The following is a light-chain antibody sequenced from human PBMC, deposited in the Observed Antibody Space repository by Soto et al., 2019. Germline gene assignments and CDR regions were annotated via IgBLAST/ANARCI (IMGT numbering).Light chain of an antibody. CDR1: QSVRSTY. J-gene: IGKJ2*01. V-gene: IGKV3-20*01. Sequence: EIVLTQSPGTLSLSPGERASLSCRASQSVRSTYLAWYQHKPGQAPRLLIYGASSIATGIPDRFSGSESGTDFNLSISRLEPEYVAVYFCLQYGSSPYNFGQRTKLEIK. CDR3: LQYGSSPYN. CDR2: GAS.